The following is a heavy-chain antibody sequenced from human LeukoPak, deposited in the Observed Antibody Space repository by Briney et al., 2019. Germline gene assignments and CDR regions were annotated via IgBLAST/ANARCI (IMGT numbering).Heavy chain of an antibody. Sequence: SETLFLTCTVSGGSISSSSYYWGWIRQPPGKGLEWIGSVYYSGSTYYNPSLKSRVTISVDTSKNQFSLKLSSVTAADTAVYYCARVRRGYSNYFDPWGQGTLVTVSS. J-gene: IGHJ5*02. CDR1: GGSISSSSYY. CDR3: ARVRRGYSNYFDP. V-gene: IGHV4-39*07. D-gene: IGHD4-11*01. CDR2: VYYSGST.